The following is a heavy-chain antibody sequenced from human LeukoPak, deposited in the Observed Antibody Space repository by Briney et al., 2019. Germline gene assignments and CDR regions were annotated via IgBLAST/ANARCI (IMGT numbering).Heavy chain of an antibody. CDR1: GYTFTSYG. Sequence: ASVTVSFKASGYTFTSYGISWVRQAPGQGLEWMGWISAYNGNTNYAQKLQGIVTMTTDTSTSTAYMELRSLRSDDTAVYYCARDQVYDSTSFDIWGQGTMVTVSS. D-gene: IGHD3-22*01. CDR2: ISAYNGNT. V-gene: IGHV1-18*01. CDR3: ARDQVYDSTSFDI. J-gene: IGHJ3*02.